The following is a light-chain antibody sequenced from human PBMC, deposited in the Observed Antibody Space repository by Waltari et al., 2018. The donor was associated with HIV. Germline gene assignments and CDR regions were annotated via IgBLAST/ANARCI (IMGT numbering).Light chain of an antibody. CDR1: SNDVGVYNR. V-gene: IGLV2-18*02. CDR2: EAS. Sequence: QSALTQPPSVSGSPGQSVTISCTGTSNDVGVYNRVSWYQQSPGTAPKLLIYEASNRPSGVPDRFAGSKTGNTASLTISGLQAEDEADYYCSSYTSSATYVFGTGTKVTVL. J-gene: IGLJ1*01. CDR3: SSYTSSATYV.